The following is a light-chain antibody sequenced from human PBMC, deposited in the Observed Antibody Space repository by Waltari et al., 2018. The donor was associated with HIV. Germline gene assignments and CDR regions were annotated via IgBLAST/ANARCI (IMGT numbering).Light chain of an antibody. V-gene: IGLV2-14*01. Sequence: QSALTQPASVSGSPGQSITIPCTGTSSDVGGSNSVSWYQQHPGKATKLMIYEVSNRPSGVSNRFSGSKSGNTASLTISGLQAEDEADYYCSSYTSSSTLVFGGGTKLTVL. J-gene: IGLJ3*02. CDR3: SSYTSSSTLV. CDR2: EVS. CDR1: SSDVGGSNS.